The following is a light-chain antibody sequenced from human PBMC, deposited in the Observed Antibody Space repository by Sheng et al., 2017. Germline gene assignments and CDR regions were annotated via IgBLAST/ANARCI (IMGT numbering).Light chain of an antibody. CDR3: QQYHNWPPVT. CDR1: QSVSSN. CDR2: GAS. Sequence: VLTQSPGTLSVSPGERAILSCRASQSVSSNLAWYQQKPGQAPRLLIYGASTRATGIPARFSGRGSGTDFTLTISSLQSEDLAVYYCQQYHNWPPVTFGGGTKVEFK. V-gene: IGKV3-15*01. J-gene: IGKJ4*01.